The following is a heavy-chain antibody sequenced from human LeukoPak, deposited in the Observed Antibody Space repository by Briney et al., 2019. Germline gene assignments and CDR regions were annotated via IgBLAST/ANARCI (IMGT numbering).Heavy chain of an antibody. V-gene: IGHV4-4*02. D-gene: IGHD3-10*01. J-gene: IGHJ5*02. Sequence: SETLSLTCAVSGGSISSSNWWSWVRQPPGKGLEWIGEIYHSGSTNYNPSLKSRVTISVDKSKNQFSLKLSSVTAADTAVYYCARYGSGSYYNNWFDPWGQGTLVTVSS. CDR2: IYHSGST. CDR1: GGSISSSNW. CDR3: ARYGSGSYYNNWFDP.